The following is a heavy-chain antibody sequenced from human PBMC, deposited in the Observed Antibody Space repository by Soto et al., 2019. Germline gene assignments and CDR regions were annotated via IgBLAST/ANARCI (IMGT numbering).Heavy chain of an antibody. V-gene: IGHV3-49*03. CDR2: IRSKVYDGTT. D-gene: IGHD7-27*01. J-gene: IGHJ4*02. Sequence: GGSLRLSCTASGFTFGDYAMTWFRQAPGKGLEWVGFIRSKVYDGTTSYAASVKGRFTISRDDSKSIAYLQMNSLKTEDTAVYYCTRANWVTFFDYWGQGTLVTVSS. CDR3: TRANWVTFFDY. CDR1: GFTFGDYA.